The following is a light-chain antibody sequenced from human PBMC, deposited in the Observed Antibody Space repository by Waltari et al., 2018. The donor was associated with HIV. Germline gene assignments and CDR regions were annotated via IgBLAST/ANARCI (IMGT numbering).Light chain of an antibody. Sequence: QTVVTQEPSLTVSPGGTITLTCASSTGAVTSAYYPTWFQQKPGQEPRTLIYNTATKNSWTPARFSGSLVGGKAALTLSTVQPEDEADYYCLLYDGVAHVFGGGTKVTVL. J-gene: IGLJ1*01. V-gene: IGLV7-43*01. CDR1: TGAVTSAYY. CDR3: LLYDGVAHV. CDR2: NTA.